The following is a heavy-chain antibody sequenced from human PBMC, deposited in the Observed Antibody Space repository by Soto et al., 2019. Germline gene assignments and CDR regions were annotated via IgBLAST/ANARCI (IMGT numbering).Heavy chain of an antibody. CDR2: IHYSGST. Sequence: PSETLSLTCIVSGDSISDYYWNWIRQPPGKGLEWIANIHYSGSTIYNPSLKSRVTISVDMSRNQFSLRLTSVTAADTAVYYCARRRCLGGSCNGGNWLDPWGQGILVTVPQ. CDR1: GDSISDYY. V-gene: IGHV4-59*08. D-gene: IGHD2-15*01. J-gene: IGHJ5*02. CDR3: ARRRCLGGSCNGGNWLDP.